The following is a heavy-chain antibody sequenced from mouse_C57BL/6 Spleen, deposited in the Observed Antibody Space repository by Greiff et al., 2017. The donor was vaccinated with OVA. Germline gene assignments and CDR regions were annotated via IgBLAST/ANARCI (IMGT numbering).Heavy chain of an antibody. Sequence: EVQRVESGPGMVKPSQSLSLTCTVTGYSITSGYDWHWIRHFPGNKLEWMGYISYSGSTNYNPSLKSRISITHDTSKNHFFLKLNSVTTEDTATYYCARDLSPFYAMDYWGQGTSVTVSS. V-gene: IGHV3-1*01. J-gene: IGHJ4*01. CDR1: GYSITSGYD. CDR2: ISYSGST. CDR3: ARDLSPFYAMDY. D-gene: IGHD6-2*01.